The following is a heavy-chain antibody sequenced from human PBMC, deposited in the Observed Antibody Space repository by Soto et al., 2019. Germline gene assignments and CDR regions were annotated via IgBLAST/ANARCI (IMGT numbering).Heavy chain of an antibody. V-gene: IGHV3-30*18. Sequence: ESVGGVVQPGRSLRLSCAASGFTFSSYGMHWVRQAPGKGLEWVAVISYDGSNKYYADSVKGRFTISRDNSKNTLYLQMNSLRAEDTAVYYCAKEDFWSGYGEVDYWGQGTLVTVSS. CDR1: GFTFSSYG. CDR2: ISYDGSNK. J-gene: IGHJ4*02. D-gene: IGHD3-3*01. CDR3: AKEDFWSGYGEVDY.